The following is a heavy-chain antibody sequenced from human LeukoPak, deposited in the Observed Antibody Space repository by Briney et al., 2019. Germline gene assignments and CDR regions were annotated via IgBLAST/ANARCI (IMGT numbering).Heavy chain of an antibody. D-gene: IGHD3-9*01. Sequence: QSGGSLRLSCAASGFTFSSYGMSWVRQAPGKGLEWVSAISGSGGSTYYADSVKGRLTISRDNSKNTLYLQMNSLRAEDTAVYYCAKDFDWGVFDYWGQGTLVTVSS. CDR3: AKDFDWGVFDY. CDR1: GFTFSSYG. J-gene: IGHJ4*02. V-gene: IGHV3-23*01. CDR2: ISGSGGST.